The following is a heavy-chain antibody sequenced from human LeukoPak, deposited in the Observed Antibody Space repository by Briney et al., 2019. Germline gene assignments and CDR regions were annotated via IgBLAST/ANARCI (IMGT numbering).Heavy chain of an antibody. V-gene: IGHV3-53*01. CDR1: GFTFSSYW. CDR3: ARTLGATIGNLFDP. D-gene: IGHD5-12*01. Sequence: GGSLRLSCAASGFTFSSYWMSWVRQAPGKGLEWVSVIYSGGSTYYADSVKGRFTISRDNSKNTLYLQMNSLRAEDTAVYYCARTLGATIGNLFDPWGQGTLVTVSS. J-gene: IGHJ5*02. CDR2: IYSGGST.